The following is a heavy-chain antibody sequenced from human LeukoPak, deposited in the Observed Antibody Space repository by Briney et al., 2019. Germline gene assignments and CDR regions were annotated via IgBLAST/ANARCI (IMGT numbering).Heavy chain of an antibody. V-gene: IGHV1-69*05. CDR1: GGSFSNYI. J-gene: IGHJ4*02. CDR2: IVPLFATP. Sequence: GASVKVSCKTSGGSFSNYIIPWVSQAPGQGLEWMGGIVPLFATPHYAQKYQGRLTIITDEPTSTAYMELSSLTAEDTAVYYCASRNDILTGYYPNSWGQGTLVVVSS. D-gene: IGHD3-9*01. CDR3: ASRNDILTGYYPNS.